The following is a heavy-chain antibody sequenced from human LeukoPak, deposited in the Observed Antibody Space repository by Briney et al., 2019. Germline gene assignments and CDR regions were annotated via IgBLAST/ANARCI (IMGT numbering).Heavy chain of an antibody. CDR3: ARGASRGYDFWSGYRDYFDY. CDR1: GGSISSSSYY. Sequence: PSETLSLTCTVSGGSISSSSYYWGWIRQPPGKGLEWIGSIYYSGSTYYNPSLRSRVTITVDTSKNQFSLKLSSVTAADTAVYYCARGASRGYDFWSGYRDYFDYWGQGTLVTVSS. J-gene: IGHJ4*02. V-gene: IGHV4-39*01. CDR2: IYYSGST. D-gene: IGHD3-3*01.